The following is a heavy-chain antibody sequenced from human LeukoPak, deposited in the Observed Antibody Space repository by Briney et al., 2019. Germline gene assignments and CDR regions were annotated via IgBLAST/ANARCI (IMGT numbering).Heavy chain of an antibody. CDR2: IYYSGST. CDR3: ARHLEVVVITLWSPYYFDY. J-gene: IGHJ4*02. D-gene: IGHD3-22*01. Sequence: TSETLSLTCTVSGGSLCISSDYWGWIRQPPGKGLEWNGGIYYSGSTYYNPSLKSRVTISVDTSKNQFSLKLSSVTAADTAVYYCARHLEVVVITLWSPYYFDYWGQGTLVTVSS. CDR1: GGSLCISSDY. V-gene: IGHV4-39*01.